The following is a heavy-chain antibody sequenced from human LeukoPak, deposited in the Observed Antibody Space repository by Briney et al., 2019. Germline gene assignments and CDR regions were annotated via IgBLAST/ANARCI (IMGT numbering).Heavy chain of an antibody. D-gene: IGHD3-10*01. Sequence: GGSLRLSCAASGFTFSNYAMSWVRQAPGKGLEWVSVISDRGGSTYHADSVKGRFTISRDNSKNTLYLQMNSLRAEDTAVYYCAKDTYYYSSGSYSDYWGQGTLVAVSS. CDR3: AKDTYYYSSGSYSDY. J-gene: IGHJ4*02. CDR2: ISDRGGST. V-gene: IGHV3-23*01. CDR1: GFTFSNYA.